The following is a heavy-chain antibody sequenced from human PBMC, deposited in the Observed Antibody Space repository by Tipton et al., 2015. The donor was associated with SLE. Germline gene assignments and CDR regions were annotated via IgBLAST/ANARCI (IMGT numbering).Heavy chain of an antibody. V-gene: IGHV4-59*01. CDR3: ARGNRWRYSYGPRPIWYFDL. Sequence: TLSLTCTVSGGSISSYYWSWIRQPPGKGLEWIGYIYYSGSTNYNPSLKSRVTISVDTSKNQFSLKLSSVTAADTAVYYCARGNRWRYSYGPRPIWYFDLWGRGTLGTVSS. D-gene: IGHD5-18*01. CDR2: IYYSGST. CDR1: GGSISSYY. J-gene: IGHJ2*01.